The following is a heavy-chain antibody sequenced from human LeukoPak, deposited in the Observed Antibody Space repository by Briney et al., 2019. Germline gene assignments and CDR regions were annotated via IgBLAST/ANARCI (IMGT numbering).Heavy chain of an antibody. CDR3: ARSVTVTNWFDT. J-gene: IGHJ5*02. V-gene: IGHV1-69*04. D-gene: IGHD4-17*01. Sequence: ASVKDSCKASGGTLSSYAISWVRQAPGQRLERMGRIIPILGIANYAQKFQGRVTITADKSTSTAYMALSSLRSEDTAVYYCARSVTVTNWFDTWGQGTLVTVSS. CDR2: IIPILGIA. CDR1: GGTLSSYA.